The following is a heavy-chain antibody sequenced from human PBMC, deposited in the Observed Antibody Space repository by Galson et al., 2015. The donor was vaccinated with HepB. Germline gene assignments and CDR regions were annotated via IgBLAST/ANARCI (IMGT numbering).Heavy chain of an antibody. J-gene: IGHJ4*02. CDR3: ARVAYTGTADY. Sequence: SETLSLTCAVYGGSFSGYYWSWIRQPPGKGLEWIGEINHSGSTNYNPSLKSRVTISVDTSKNQFSLKLSSVTAADTAVYYCARVAYTGTADYWGQGTLVTVSS. D-gene: IGHD1-1*01. CDR2: INHSGST. V-gene: IGHV4-34*01. CDR1: GGSFSGYY.